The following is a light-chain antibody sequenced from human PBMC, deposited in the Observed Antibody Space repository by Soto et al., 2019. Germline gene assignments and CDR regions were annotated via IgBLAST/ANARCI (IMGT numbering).Light chain of an antibody. CDR2: ASS. J-gene: IGKJ2*01. V-gene: IGKV1-39*01. Sequence: DIQMTQSPSSLSASVGDRVTITCRASQSISNYLNWYQQKPGKAPKLLIYASSSLQSGVPSRFSGSGSGTDFTLTISILQPEDFATYYCQQSDSSPYTFGQGTKLEIK. CDR3: QQSDSSPYT. CDR1: QSISNY.